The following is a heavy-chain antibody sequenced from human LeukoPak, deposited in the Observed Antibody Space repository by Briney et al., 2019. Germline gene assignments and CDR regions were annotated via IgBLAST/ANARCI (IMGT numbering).Heavy chain of an antibody. CDR1: GYTFTGYY. J-gene: IGHJ5*02. D-gene: IGHD1-26*01. V-gene: IGHV1-18*04. Sequence: ASVKVSCKASGYTFTGYYMHWVRQAPGQGLEWMGWISAYNGNTNYAQKLQGRVTMTTDTSTSTAYMELRSLRSDDTAVYYCARRVGATTLNWFDPWGQGTLVTVSS. CDR2: ISAYNGNT. CDR3: ARRVGATTLNWFDP.